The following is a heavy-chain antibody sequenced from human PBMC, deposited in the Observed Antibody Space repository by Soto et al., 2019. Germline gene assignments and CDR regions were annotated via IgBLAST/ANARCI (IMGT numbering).Heavy chain of an antibody. CDR2: IIPILGIA. CDR3: ASSITMIGGAFDI. V-gene: IGHV1-69*02. D-gene: IGHD3-22*01. CDR1: GGTFSSYT. J-gene: IGHJ3*02. Sequence: QVQLVQSGAEVKKPGSSVKVSCKASGGTFSSYTISWVRQAPGQGLEWMGRIIPILGIANYAQKFQGRVTITADKYARSAYMELRSMRSEDTAVYYCASSITMIGGAFDIWGQGTMVTVSS.